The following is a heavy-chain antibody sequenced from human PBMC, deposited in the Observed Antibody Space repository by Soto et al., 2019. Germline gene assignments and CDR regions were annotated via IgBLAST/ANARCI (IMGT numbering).Heavy chain of an antibody. J-gene: IGHJ4*02. CDR3: AKRGVVSPAYYFDS. V-gene: IGHV3-23*01. D-gene: IGHD2-2*01. CDR1: GFTFSGFG. Sequence: EVQLLESGGGLVQPGGSLRLSCAASGFTFSGFGMFWVRQAPGKGLEWVALISSSGGSASYADSVKGRFTISRDNYKNTLYLQMNRLRAEDAAVYYCAKRGVVSPAYYFDSWGQGTLVTVSS. CDR2: ISSSGGSA.